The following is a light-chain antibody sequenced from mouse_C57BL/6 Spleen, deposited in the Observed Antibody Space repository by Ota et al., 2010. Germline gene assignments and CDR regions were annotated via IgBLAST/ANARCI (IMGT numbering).Light chain of an antibody. CDR1: ESVKQVEIKRTN. V-gene: IGKV8-19*01. J-gene: IGKJ5*01. CDR3: QQYSSYPT. CDR2: WAS. Sequence: MTQSPSPSTVDSRREGHYELQVQSESVKQVEIKRTNLTWYQQKPGQPPKLLIYWASTRHTGVPDRFTGSGSGTDFTLTISNVQSEDLADYFCQQYSSYPTFGAGTKLELK.